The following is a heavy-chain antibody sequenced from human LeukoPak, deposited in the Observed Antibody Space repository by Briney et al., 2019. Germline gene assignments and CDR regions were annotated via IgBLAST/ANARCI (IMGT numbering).Heavy chain of an antibody. D-gene: IGHD2/OR15-2a*01. CDR3: ARSSYFNVGGMDV. Sequence: SETLYLTCAVYGGSFSGYYWSWIRQPPGKGLEWIGEINHSGGTNYNPFLKSRVTISVDTSKNQFSLKLSSVTAADTAVYYCARSSYFNVGGMDVWGQGTTVTVSS. CDR1: GGSFSGYY. CDR2: INHSGGT. V-gene: IGHV4-34*01. J-gene: IGHJ6*02.